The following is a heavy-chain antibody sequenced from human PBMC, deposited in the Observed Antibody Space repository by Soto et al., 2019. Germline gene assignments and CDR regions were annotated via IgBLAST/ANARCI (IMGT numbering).Heavy chain of an antibody. CDR2: ISFDGSNE. V-gene: IGHV3-30*04. J-gene: IGHJ6*02. CDR3: SSPSASVSFCSGIDF. Sequence: GGSLRLSCAASGFTFSGYAMHWVRQAPGKGLEWVAVISFDGSNEHYADSVQGRFTISRDNSENTLYLQMNSLRAEDTAVYYCSSPSASVSFCSGIDFWGQGTTVTVSS. CDR1: GFTFSGYA. D-gene: IGHD1-26*01.